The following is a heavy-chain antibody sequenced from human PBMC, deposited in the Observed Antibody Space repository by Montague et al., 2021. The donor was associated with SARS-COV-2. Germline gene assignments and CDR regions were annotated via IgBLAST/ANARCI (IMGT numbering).Heavy chain of an antibody. D-gene: IGHD1-1*01. CDR1: GGSIRSYY. CDR2: VHYTGST. CDR3: ARAQNTCFIANCVNYFEV. V-gene: IGHV4-59*01. Sequence: SETLSLTCEVSGGSIRSYYWSWIRQSPGKGLEWIGYVHYTGSTEYNPSLKTRVTLSLDTPRNHFSLKLGSVTAADTAVYYCARAQNTCFIANCVNYFEVWGLGALVTVSS. J-gene: IGHJ4*02.